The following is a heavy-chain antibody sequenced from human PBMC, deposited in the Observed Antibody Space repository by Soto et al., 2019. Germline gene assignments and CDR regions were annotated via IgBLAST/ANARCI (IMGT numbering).Heavy chain of an antibody. CDR3: ARDKITGLFDY. D-gene: IGHD2-8*02. J-gene: IGHJ4*02. Sequence: SETLSLTCTVYGGSFSGYYWTWIRQPPGTGLEWIGEINHSGSTNYNPSLKSRVTISVDTSKNQFSLKLTSVTASDTAVYYCARDKITGLFDYWGQGTLVTSPQ. CDR1: GGSFSGYY. V-gene: IGHV4-34*01. CDR2: INHSGST.